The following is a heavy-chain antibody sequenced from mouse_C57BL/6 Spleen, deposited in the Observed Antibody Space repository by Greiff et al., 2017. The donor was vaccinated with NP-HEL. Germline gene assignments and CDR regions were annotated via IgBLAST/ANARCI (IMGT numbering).Heavy chain of an antibody. J-gene: IGHJ1*03. CDR3: ARYGNPWYFDV. Sequence: QVQLQQSGAELVRPGASVKLSCKASGYTFTDYYINWVKQRPGQGLEWIARIYPGSGNTYYNEKFKGKATLTAEKSSSTAYMQLSSLTSEDSAVYFCARYGNPWYFDVWGTGTTVTVSS. V-gene: IGHV1-76*01. CDR1: GYTFTDYY. CDR2: IYPGSGNT. D-gene: IGHD2-1*01.